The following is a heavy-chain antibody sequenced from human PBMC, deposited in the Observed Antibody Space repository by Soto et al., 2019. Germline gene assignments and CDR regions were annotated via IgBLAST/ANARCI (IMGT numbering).Heavy chain of an antibody. Sequence: QMQLVQSGPEVKKPGTSVKVSCKASGFTFTSSAVQWVRQARGQRLEWIGWIVVGSGNTNYAQKFQERVTITRDMSTSTAYMELSSLRSEDTALYYCAAGVGVGAPSYDFWGQGTLVTVSS. CDR2: IVVGSGNT. CDR1: GFTFTSSA. V-gene: IGHV1-58*01. J-gene: IGHJ4*02. D-gene: IGHD1-26*01. CDR3: AAGVGVGAPSYDF.